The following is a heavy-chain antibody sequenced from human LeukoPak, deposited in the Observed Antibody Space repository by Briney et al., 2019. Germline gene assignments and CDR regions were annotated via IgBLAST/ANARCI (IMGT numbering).Heavy chain of an antibody. CDR2: ISAYNGNT. J-gene: IGHJ5*02. D-gene: IGHD3-10*01. CDR1: GYTFTSYG. CDR3: ARGPKDSGSYSRNWFDP. Sequence: EASVTVSCKASGYTFTSYGISWVRQAPGQGLEWMGWISAYNGNTNYAQKLQGRVTMTTDTSTSTAYMELRSLRSDDTAVYYCARGPKDSGSYSRNWFDPWGQGTLVTVSS. V-gene: IGHV1-18*01.